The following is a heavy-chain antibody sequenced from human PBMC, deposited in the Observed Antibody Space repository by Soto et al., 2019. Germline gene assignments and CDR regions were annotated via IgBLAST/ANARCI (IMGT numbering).Heavy chain of an antibody. CDR2: ISYDGSNK. CDR1: GFTFSSYG. D-gene: IGHD3-3*01. J-gene: IGHJ3*02. Sequence: GGSLRLACASSGFTFSSYGMHWVRQAPGKGLEWVAVISYDGSNKYYADSVKGRFTISRDNSKNTLYLQMNSLRAEDTAVYYCASEWLNDAFDIWGQGTRVTVSS. CDR3: ASEWLNDAFDI. V-gene: IGHV3-30*03.